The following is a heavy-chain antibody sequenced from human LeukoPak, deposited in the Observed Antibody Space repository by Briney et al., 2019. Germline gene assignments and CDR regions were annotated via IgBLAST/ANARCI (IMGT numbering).Heavy chain of an antibody. CDR2: MNPNSGNT. CDR3: AAAGPHCSSTSCRGQFDP. Sequence: GASVKVSCKASGYTFTSYDINWLRQATGQGLEWMGWMNPNSGNTGYAQKFQGRVTMTRNTSISTAYMELSSLRSEATAVYYCAAAGPHCSSTSCRGQFDPWGQGTLVTVSS. J-gene: IGHJ5*02. V-gene: IGHV1-8*01. D-gene: IGHD2-2*01. CDR1: GYTFTSYD.